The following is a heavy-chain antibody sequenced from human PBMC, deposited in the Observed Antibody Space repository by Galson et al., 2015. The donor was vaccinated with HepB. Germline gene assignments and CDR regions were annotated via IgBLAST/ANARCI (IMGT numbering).Heavy chain of an antibody. D-gene: IGHD5-18*01. Sequence: SLRLSCAASGFTFSSYAMNWVRQAPGKGLEWVSSISSSSSYIYYADSVKGRFTISRDNAKNSLYLQMNSLRAGDTAVYYCARDLDTAMVSATMDVWGQGTTVTVSS. CDR3: ARDLDTAMVSATMDV. CDR1: GFTFSSYA. CDR2: ISSSSSYI. V-gene: IGHV3-21*01. J-gene: IGHJ6*02.